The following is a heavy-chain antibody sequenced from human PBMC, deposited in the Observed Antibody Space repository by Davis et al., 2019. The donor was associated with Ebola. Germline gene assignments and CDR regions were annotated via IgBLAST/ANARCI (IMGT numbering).Heavy chain of an antibody. CDR2: IWYDGSNK. V-gene: IGHV3-30*02. CDR1: GFTFSSYG. J-gene: IGHJ4*02. D-gene: IGHD3-22*01. Sequence: GESLKISCAASGFTFSSYGMHWVRQAPGKGLEWVAVIWYDGSNKYYADSVKCRFTISRDNSKNTLYLQMNSLRAEDTAVYYCAKGRITMIVVSPFDYWGQGTLVTVSS. CDR3: AKGRITMIVVSPFDY.